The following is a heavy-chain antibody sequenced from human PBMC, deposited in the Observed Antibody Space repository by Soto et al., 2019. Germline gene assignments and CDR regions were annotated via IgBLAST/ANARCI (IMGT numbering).Heavy chain of an antibody. CDR2: IYYSGNT. CDR3: GAQDYGAKGYYFET. D-gene: IGHD4-17*01. V-gene: IGHV4-39*01. J-gene: IGHJ4*02. CDR1: SGSISSSSSY. Sequence: QLQLHESGPGLVRPSETLFLTCTVSSGSISSSSSYWGWIRQPPGKGLEWIGSIYYSGNTYYNPSLKSRVTISIDSSKTQFSLKLSSVTTADTAVYSCGAQDYGAKGYYFETWGQTTLVTVSS.